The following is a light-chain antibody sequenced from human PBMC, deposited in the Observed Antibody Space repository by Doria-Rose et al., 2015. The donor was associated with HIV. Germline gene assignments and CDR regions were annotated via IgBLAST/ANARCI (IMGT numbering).Light chain of an antibody. J-gene: IGKJ1*01. CDR2: DGS. CDR3: HQYGTSWT. CDR1: QCFSRTY. V-gene: IGKV3-20*01. Sequence: EIVMTQSPGTLSLSPGERAPLPCRASQCFSRTYLAWYQQKPGQAPSLLIYDGSTRATGIPDRFSASGSGTDFTLTINRLEPEDFALYYCHQYGTSWTFGQGTKVEI.